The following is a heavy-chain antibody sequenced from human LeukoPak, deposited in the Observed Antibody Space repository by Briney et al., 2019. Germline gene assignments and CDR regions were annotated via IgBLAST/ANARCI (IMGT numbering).Heavy chain of an antibody. Sequence: SETLSLTCAVYGGSFSGYYWSWIRQPPGKGLEWIGEINHSGNTNYNPSLKSRVTISVDTSKNQFSLKLSSVTAADTAVYYCARAWFGTNYFDYWGQGTLVTVSS. CDR3: ARAWFGTNYFDY. V-gene: IGHV4-34*01. CDR1: GGSFSGYY. J-gene: IGHJ4*02. D-gene: IGHD3-10*01. CDR2: INHSGNT.